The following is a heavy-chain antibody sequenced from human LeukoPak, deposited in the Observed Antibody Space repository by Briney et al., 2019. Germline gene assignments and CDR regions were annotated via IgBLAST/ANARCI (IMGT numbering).Heavy chain of an antibody. D-gene: IGHD3-22*01. J-gene: IGHJ4*02. Sequence: SVKVSCKASGGTFSSYAISWVRQAPGQGLEWMGGIIPIFGTANYAQKFQGRVTITADESTSTAYMELSSLRSEDTAVYYCARDRGSTGYFDYWGQGTLVTLSS. CDR2: IIPIFGTA. CDR3: ARDRGSTGYFDY. CDR1: GGTFSSYA. V-gene: IGHV1-69*13.